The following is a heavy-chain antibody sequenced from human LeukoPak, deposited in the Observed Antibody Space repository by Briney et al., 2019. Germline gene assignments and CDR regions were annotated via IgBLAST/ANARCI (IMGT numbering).Heavy chain of an antibody. CDR3: ARGSRMATKIPGGY. J-gene: IGHJ4*02. V-gene: IGHV3-7*01. CDR2: IKQDGSEK. D-gene: IGHD5-24*01. CDR1: GFTFSSYW. Sequence: PGGSLRLSCAASGFTFSSYWMSWVRQAPGKGLEWVANIKQDGSEKYYVDSVKGRFTISRDNAKNSLYLQMNSLRAEDTAVYYCARGSRMATKIPGGYWGQGTLVTVSS.